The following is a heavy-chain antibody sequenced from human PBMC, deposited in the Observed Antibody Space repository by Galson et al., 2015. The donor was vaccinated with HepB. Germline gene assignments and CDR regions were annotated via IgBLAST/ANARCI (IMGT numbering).Heavy chain of an antibody. CDR2: IYPGDSNI. V-gene: IGHV5-51*01. CDR3: ARQYCTITSCYTDFDY. J-gene: IGHJ4*02. D-gene: IGHD2-2*01. CDR1: GYTFTGYW. Sequence: QSGAEVKQPGESLKISCQASGYTFTGYWIGWVRQMPGKGLECMGIIYPGDSNIRYSPSFQGQVTISVDKSITTAYLQWSSLKASDTAMYYCARQYCTITSCYTDFDYWGQGTLVTVSS.